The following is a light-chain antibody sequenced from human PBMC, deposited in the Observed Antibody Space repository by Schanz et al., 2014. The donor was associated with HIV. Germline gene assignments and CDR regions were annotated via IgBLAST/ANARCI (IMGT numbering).Light chain of an antibody. CDR2: GVS. CDR3: ASWDDSLTGPYV. V-gene: IGLV2-11*01. Sequence: QSALTQPRSVSGSPGQSVTISCTGTSSDIGGYNYVSWYQQHPGKAPKLMIFGVSERPSGVPDRFSGSKSDNTASLTISGLRSDDEADYFCASWDDSLTGPYVFGPGTKLTVL. CDR1: SSDIGGYNY. J-gene: IGLJ1*01.